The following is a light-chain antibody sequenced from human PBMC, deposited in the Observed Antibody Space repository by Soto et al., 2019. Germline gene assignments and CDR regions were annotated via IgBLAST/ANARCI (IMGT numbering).Light chain of an antibody. J-gene: IGKJ5*01. CDR2: DAS. V-gene: IGKV3D-20*02. Sequence: EIVLTQSPGTLSLSPVERATLXCKASQSVSSSYLAWYQQKPGQAPRLLIYDASNRATGIPARFSGSGSGTDFTLTISSLQPEDFATYYCQQLHDYPITFGQGTRLEIK. CDR1: QSVSSSY. CDR3: QQLHDYPIT.